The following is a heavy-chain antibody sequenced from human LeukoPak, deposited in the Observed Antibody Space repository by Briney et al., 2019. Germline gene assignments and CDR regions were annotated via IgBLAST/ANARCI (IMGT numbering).Heavy chain of an antibody. D-gene: IGHD6-13*01. Sequence: ASVKVSCKVSGYTLTELSMHWVRQAPGKGLEWRGGFAPEDGETIYAQKFQGRVTMTEDTSTDTAYMELSSLRSEDTAVYYCATGIAAAGTGAFDIWGQGTMVTVSS. CDR3: ATGIAAAGTGAFDI. J-gene: IGHJ3*02. CDR2: FAPEDGET. V-gene: IGHV1-24*01. CDR1: GYTLTELS.